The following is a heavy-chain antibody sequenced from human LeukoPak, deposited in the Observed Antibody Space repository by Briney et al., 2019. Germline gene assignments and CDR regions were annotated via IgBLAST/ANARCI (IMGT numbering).Heavy chain of an antibody. V-gene: IGHV4-4*07. CDR2: IYTSGST. Sequence: SETLSLTCTVSGGSLSSYYWSWIRQPAGKGLEWIGRIYTSGSTNYNPSLKSRVTISVDKYENQFSLKLSGVTHADIAVYYCARSTYGDYENWFDPWGQGTLVTVSS. D-gene: IGHD4-17*01. CDR3: ARSTYGDYENWFDP. J-gene: IGHJ5*02. CDR1: GGSLSSYY.